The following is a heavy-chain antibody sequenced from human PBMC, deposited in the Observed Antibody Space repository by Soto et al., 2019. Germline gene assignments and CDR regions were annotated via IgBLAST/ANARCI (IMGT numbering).Heavy chain of an antibody. CDR2: MNPNSGNT. V-gene: IGHV1-8*01. D-gene: IGHD6-13*01. J-gene: IGHJ6*03. CDR1: GYTFTSYD. CDR3: ARGTAAAGLYHYYYMDV. Sequence: GASVKVSCKASGYTFTSYDINWVRQATGQGLEWMGWMNPNSGNTGYAQKFQGRVTMTRNTSIITAYMELSSLRSEDTAVYYCARGTAAAGLYHYYYMDVWGKGTTVTVSS.